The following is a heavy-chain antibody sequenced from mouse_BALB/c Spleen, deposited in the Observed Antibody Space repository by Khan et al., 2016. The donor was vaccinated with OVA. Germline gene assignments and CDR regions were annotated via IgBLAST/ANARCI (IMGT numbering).Heavy chain of an antibody. CDR3: ARYDYDYDEAFAY. Sequence: EVQLQESGPSLVKPSQTLSLTCSVTGDSITSGYWNWIRKFPGNKLEYMGYISYSGSTYYNPSLKSRLSITRDTSKNLYYLQLNSVTTEDTATYYCARYDYDYDEAFAYWGQGTLVTVSA. CDR2: ISYSGST. CDR1: GDSITSGY. D-gene: IGHD2-4*01. V-gene: IGHV3-8*02. J-gene: IGHJ3*01.